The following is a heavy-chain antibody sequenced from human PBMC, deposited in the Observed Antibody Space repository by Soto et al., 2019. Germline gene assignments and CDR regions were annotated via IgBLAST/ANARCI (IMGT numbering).Heavy chain of an antibody. J-gene: IGHJ5*01. D-gene: IGHD2-8*01. CDR3: ARLIGNSRLDS. CDR2: TYYRSKWYN. Sequence: QVQLQQSGPGLVKPSQTLSLTCAISGDSVSTYSATWDWIRQSPSRGLEWLGRTYYRSKWYNDYAQSVKGRITITPDTSNNPLSLQLNSVTPDDTGVYYCARLIGNSRLDSWGQGTLVTVSS. CDR1: GDSVSTYSAT. V-gene: IGHV6-1*01.